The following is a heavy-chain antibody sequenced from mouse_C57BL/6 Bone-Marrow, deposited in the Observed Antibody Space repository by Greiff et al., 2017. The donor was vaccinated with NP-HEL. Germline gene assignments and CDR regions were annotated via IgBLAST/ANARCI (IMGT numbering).Heavy chain of an antibody. CDR2: ISSGSSTI. CDR1: GFTFSDYG. CDR3: ARGRLRLQAWFAY. V-gene: IGHV5-17*01. Sequence: EVKLVESGGGLVKPGGSLKLSCAASGFTFSDYGMHWVRQAPEKGLEWVAYISSGSSTIYYADTVKGRFTISRDNAKNTLFLQMTSLRSEDTAMYYCARGRLRLQAWFAYWGQGTLVTVSA. D-gene: IGHD3-2*02. J-gene: IGHJ3*01.